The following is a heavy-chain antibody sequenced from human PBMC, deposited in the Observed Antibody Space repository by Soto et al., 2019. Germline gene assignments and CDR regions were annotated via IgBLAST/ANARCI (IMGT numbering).Heavy chain of an antibody. J-gene: IGHJ6*02. D-gene: IGHD3-3*01. Sequence: GSLRLSCAASGFTFRSYDMIWVRQAPGRGLECVASIKQDGGDKYYLGDVKGRFTVSRDDAESSLSLHLNSLRAEDTAIYYCARARFRGMDVWGQGTTVTV. CDR1: GFTFRSYD. CDR2: IKQDGGDK. V-gene: IGHV3-7*01. CDR3: ARARFRGMDV.